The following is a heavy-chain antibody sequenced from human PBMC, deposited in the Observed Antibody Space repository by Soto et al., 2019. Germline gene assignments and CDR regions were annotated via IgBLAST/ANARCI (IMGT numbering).Heavy chain of an antibody. V-gene: IGHV4-30-4*01. CDR2: IYYSGST. CDR3: ARETYYYDSGAYGHLDY. D-gene: IGHD3-22*01. Sequence: SETLSLTCTVSGGSISSGDYYWSWIRQPPGKGLEWIGYIYYSGSTYYNPSLKNRVTISVATSMNQFSLKLSSVTAADTAVYYCARETYYYDSGAYGHLDYWGQGTLVTVS. J-gene: IGHJ4*02. CDR1: GGSISSGDYY.